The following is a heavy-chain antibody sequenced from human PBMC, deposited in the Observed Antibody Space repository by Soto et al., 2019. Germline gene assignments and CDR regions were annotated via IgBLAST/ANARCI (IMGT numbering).Heavy chain of an antibody. V-gene: IGHV5-10-1*01. CDR3: ARRNSSGWHYYYGMDV. Sequence: GESLKISCKGSGYSFTSYWISWVRQMPGKGLEWMGRIDPSDSYTNYSPSFQGHVTISADKSISTAYLQWSSLKASDTAMYYCARRNSSGWHYYYGMDVWGQGTTVTVSS. CDR1: GYSFTSYW. D-gene: IGHD6-19*01. CDR2: IDPSDSYT. J-gene: IGHJ6*02.